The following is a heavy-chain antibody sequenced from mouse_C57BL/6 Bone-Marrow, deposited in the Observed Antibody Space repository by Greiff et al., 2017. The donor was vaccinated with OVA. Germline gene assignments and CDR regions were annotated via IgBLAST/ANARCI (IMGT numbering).Heavy chain of an antibody. J-gene: IGHJ1*03. CDR2: IDPSDSDT. D-gene: IGHD1-1*01. V-gene: IGHV1-69*01. CDR1: GYTFTSYW. Sequence: QVHVKQPGAELVMPGASVKLSCKASGYTFTSYWMHWVKQRPGQGLEWIGEIDPSDSDTNYNQKFKGKSTLTVDKSSSTAYMQLSSLTSEDSAVYYCARDYGSSYWYFDVWGTGTTVTVSS. CDR3: ARDYGSSYWYFDV.